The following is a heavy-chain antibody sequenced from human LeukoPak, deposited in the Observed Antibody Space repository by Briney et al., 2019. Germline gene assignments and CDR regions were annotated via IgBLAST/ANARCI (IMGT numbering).Heavy chain of an antibody. J-gene: IGHJ3*02. Sequence: GGSLRLSCAASGFTFSSYSMNWVRQAPGKGLEWVSYISSSSSTIYYADPVKGRFTISRDNAKNSLYLQMNSLRAEDTAVYYCATGMDYYGSGRQDDAFDIWGQGTMVTVSS. D-gene: IGHD3-10*01. CDR1: GFTFSSYS. V-gene: IGHV3-48*01. CDR2: ISSSSSTI. CDR3: ATGMDYYGSGRQDDAFDI.